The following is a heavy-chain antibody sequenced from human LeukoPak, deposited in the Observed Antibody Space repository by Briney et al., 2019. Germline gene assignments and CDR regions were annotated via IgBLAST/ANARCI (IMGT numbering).Heavy chain of an antibody. Sequence: SETLSLTCAVYGGSFSGYSWAWIRQPPGKGLEWIGENSHSGSTTYNPSLKSRVTISVDTSKNQFSLKLSSVTAADTAVYYCARHLHPFDYWGQGTLVTVSS. D-gene: IGHD4-11*01. CDR2: NSHSGST. V-gene: IGHV4-34*01. CDR3: ARHLHPFDY. J-gene: IGHJ4*02. CDR1: GGSFSGYS.